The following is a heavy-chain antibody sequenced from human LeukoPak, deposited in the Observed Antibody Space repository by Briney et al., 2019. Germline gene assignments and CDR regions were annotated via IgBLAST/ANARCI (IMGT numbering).Heavy chain of an antibody. D-gene: IGHD3-22*01. CDR2: MSYDGFSK. CDR3: AREGHTSGYCGTFDV. Sequence: GSLRLSCVASGIAFSNSIVHWVRQAPGKGLEWVSAMSYDGFSKYYADSMKGRLTISRDDSKNTVYLQMKSLRPEDTAVYYCAREGHTSGYCGTFDVWGQGTTVAVS. J-gene: IGHJ3*01. V-gene: IGHV3-30*04. CDR1: GIAFSNSI.